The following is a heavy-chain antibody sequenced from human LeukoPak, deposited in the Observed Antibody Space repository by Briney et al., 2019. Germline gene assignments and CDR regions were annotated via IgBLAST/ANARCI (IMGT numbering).Heavy chain of an antibody. CDR3: ARLSGGDCYSGLDY. J-gene: IGHJ4*02. Sequence: GGSLRLSCAASGFTFSSYEMNWVRQAPGRGLEYLSYISSGSSTISYADSVKGRFTISRDNAKNSLYLQMNSLRAEDTAVYYCARLSGGDCYSGLDYWGQGTLVTVSS. V-gene: IGHV3-48*03. CDR2: ISSGSSTI. D-gene: IGHD2-21*02. CDR1: GFTFSSYE.